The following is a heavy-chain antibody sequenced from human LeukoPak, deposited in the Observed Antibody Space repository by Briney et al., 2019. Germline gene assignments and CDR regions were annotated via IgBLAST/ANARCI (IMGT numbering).Heavy chain of an antibody. Sequence: GGSLRLSCAASGFTFSSYAMSWVRQAPGKGLEWVSAISGSGGSTYYADSVKGRFTISRDSSKNTLYLQMNSLRAEDTAVYYCAKGSRGYCSSTSCHRLTWGQGTLVTVSS. CDR3: AKGSRGYCSSTSCHRLT. CDR1: GFTFSSYA. CDR2: ISGSGGST. D-gene: IGHD2-2*01. V-gene: IGHV3-23*01. J-gene: IGHJ5*02.